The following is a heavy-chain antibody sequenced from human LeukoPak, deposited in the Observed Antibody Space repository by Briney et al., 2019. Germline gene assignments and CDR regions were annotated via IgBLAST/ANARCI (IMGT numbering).Heavy chain of an antibody. D-gene: IGHD2-21*02. Sequence: GGSLRLSCAASGLTFSSHWMHWVRQAPGKGLVWVSRITNDGSSTTYADSVRGRFTISRDNSKDTLFLQMHSLRPGDTAVYYCVREDTPATANYWGQGTLVTISS. CDR2: ITNDGSST. CDR3: VREDTPATANY. V-gene: IGHV3-74*01. CDR1: GLTFSSHW. J-gene: IGHJ4*02.